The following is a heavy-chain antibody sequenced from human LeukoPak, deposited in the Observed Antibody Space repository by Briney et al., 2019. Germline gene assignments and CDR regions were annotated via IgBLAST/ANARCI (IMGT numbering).Heavy chain of an antibody. J-gene: IGHJ4*02. CDR2: ISAYNGNT. Sequence: ASVKVSCTASGYTFAGYYMHWVRQAPGQGLEWMGWISAYNGNTNYAQKLQGRVTMTTDTSTSTAYMELRSLRSDDTAVYYCARRGAVFEDYYWGQGTLVTVSS. D-gene: IGHD1-26*01. CDR1: GYTFAGYY. V-gene: IGHV1-18*04. CDR3: ARRGAVFEDYY.